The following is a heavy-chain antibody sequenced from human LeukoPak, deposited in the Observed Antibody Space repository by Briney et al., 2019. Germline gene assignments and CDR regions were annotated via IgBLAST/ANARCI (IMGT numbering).Heavy chain of an antibody. J-gene: IGHJ4*02. D-gene: IGHD3-22*01. V-gene: IGHV3-30-3*01. CDR3: AKDTFYQSRSGYYTYDY. Sequence: GGSLRLSCAASGFTFSSYAMHWVRQAPGKGLEWVAVISYDGSNKYYADSVKGRFTISRDNSKNTLYLQMNNVRPEDTALYHCAKDTFYQSRSGYYTYDYWGQGTLVTVSS. CDR2: ISYDGSNK. CDR1: GFTFSSYA.